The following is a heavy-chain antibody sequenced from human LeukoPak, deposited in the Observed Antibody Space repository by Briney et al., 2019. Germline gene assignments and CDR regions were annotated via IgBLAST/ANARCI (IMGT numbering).Heavy chain of an antibody. Sequence: PWASVKVSCKASGYTFSSYTLSWLRQAPGQGLEWMGWINTYTGTPTYAQGFTGRFVFSLDSSVSTAYLQISGLKAEDIAVYYCARQYSGFDSLYFDSWGQGTLVTVSS. CDR2: INTYTGTP. CDR3: ARQYSGFDSLYFDS. CDR1: GYTFSSYT. J-gene: IGHJ4*02. V-gene: IGHV7-4-1*02. D-gene: IGHD5-12*01.